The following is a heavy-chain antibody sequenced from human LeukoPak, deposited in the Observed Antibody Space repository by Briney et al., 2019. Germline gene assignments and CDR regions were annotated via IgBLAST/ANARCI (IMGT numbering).Heavy chain of an antibody. CDR2: ISYGGSNK. CDR1: GFTFCSYA. V-gene: IGHV3-30-3*01. J-gene: IGHJ4*02. Sequence: GRSLRLYCAASGFTFCSYAMHWVRQAPGKGREGVAVISYGGSNKYYADSVRGRFTISRDNSKNTLYLQMNSLRTEDTAVYYCARDRSLQWEQGSSYFDYWGQGTLVTVSS. D-gene: IGHD1-26*01. CDR3: ARDRSLQWEQGSSYFDY.